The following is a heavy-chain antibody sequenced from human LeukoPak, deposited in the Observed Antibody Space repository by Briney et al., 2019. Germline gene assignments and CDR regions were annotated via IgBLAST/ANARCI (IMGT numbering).Heavy chain of an antibody. CDR3: ARQYCSSTSCHHYYYYYMDV. CDR1: GFTFSSYA. J-gene: IGHJ6*03. D-gene: IGHD2-2*01. V-gene: IGHV3-30*04. CDR2: ISYDGNNK. Sequence: GGSLRLSCAASGFTFSSYAMHWVRQAPGKGLEWVAVISYDGNNKYYADSVKGRFTISRDNSKNTLYLQMNSLRAEDTAVYYCARQYCSSTSCHHYYYYYMDVWGKGTTVTVPS.